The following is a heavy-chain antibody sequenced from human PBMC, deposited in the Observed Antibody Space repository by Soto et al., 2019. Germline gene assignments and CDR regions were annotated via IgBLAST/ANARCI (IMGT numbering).Heavy chain of an antibody. CDR1: GYTFTSYA. Sequence: QVQLVQSGAEEKKPGASVKVSCKASGYTFTSYAMHWVRQAPGQRLEWMGWINAGNGNTKYSQKFQGRVTITRDTSASTAYMEPSTLRSEDTAVYFCASSTVVVTALDYWGQGTLVTVSS. D-gene: IGHD2-21*02. J-gene: IGHJ4*02. V-gene: IGHV1-3*05. CDR3: ASSTVVVTALDY. CDR2: INAGNGNT.